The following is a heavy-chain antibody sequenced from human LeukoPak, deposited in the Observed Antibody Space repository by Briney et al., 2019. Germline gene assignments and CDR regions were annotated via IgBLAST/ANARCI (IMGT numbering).Heavy chain of an antibody. D-gene: IGHD3-22*01. CDR2: IYYSGST. J-gene: IGHJ4*02. CDR3: ARGGYYHDSSGYYSYYFDY. Sequence: SETLSLTCTVSGGSISSYYWSWIRQPPGKGLEWIGYIYYSGSTNYNPSLKSRVTISVDTSKNQFSLKLSSVTAADTAVYYCARGGYYHDSSGYYSYYFDYWGQGTLVTVSS. V-gene: IGHV4-59*01. CDR1: GGSISSYY.